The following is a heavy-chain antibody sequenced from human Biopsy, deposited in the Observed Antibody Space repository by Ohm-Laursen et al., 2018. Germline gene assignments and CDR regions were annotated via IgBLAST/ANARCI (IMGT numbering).Heavy chain of an antibody. Sequence: VKISCNASGDTFSRSAFFWVRQAPGQGLVYLGKIIPIVGITNHAQTFQGRITLTADKSTFMVYMELSRLRSDDTAIYYCARGGSGSGYYGMDVWGQGATVSVSS. J-gene: IGHJ6*02. V-gene: IGHV1-69*10. CDR1: GDTFSRSA. D-gene: IGHD3-10*01. CDR2: IIPIVGIT. CDR3: ARGGSGSGYYGMDV.